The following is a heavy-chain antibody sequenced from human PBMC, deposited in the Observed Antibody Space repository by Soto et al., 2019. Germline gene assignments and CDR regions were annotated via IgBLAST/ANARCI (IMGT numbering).Heavy chain of an antibody. CDR2: IIPILGIA. CDR1: GGTFSSYT. J-gene: IGHJ2*01. D-gene: IGHD6-19*01. Sequence: QVQLVQSGAEVKKPGSSVKVSCKASGGTFSSYTISWVRQAPGQGLEWMGRIIPILGIANYAQKFQGRVTITADQSTSTAYMELSSLRSEDTAVYYCARAQFIAVAGYYWYFDLWGRGTLVTVSS. CDR3: ARAQFIAVAGYYWYFDL. V-gene: IGHV1-69*02.